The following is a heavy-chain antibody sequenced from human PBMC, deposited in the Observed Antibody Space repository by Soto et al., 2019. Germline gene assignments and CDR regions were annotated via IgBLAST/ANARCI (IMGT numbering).Heavy chain of an antibody. D-gene: IGHD2-8*01. CDR1: GFTFSSYA. Sequence: GGSLRLSCAASGFTFSSYAMSWVRQAPGKGLEWVSAISGSGGSTYYADSVKGRFTISRDNSKNTLYLQMNSLRAEDTAVYYCADRGYCTNGVCYTAGWWGQGTLVTVSS. V-gene: IGHV3-23*01. CDR3: ADRGYCTNGVCYTAGW. CDR2: ISGSGGST. J-gene: IGHJ4*02.